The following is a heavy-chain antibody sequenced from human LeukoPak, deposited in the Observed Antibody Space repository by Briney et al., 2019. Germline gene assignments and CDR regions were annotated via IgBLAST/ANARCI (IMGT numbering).Heavy chain of an antibody. CDR2: ISRSGSAT. V-gene: IGHV3-23*01. CDR3: AKDVDDSTFFDI. CDR1: GFTFSNYA. J-gene: IGHJ3*02. D-gene: IGHD3-22*01. Sequence: PGGSLRLSCEASGFTFSNYAMSWVRQAPGKGLQWVSAISRSGSATYYADSVKGRFTISRDNSKNTLYLQMNSLRAEDTALYYCAKDVDDSTFFDIWGQGTMVTVSS.